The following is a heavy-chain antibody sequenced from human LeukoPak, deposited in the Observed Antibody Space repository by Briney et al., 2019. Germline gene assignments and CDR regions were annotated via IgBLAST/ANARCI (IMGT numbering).Heavy chain of an antibody. CDR2: ISAYNGNT. V-gene: IGHV1-18*01. J-gene: IGHJ4*02. Sequence: ASVKVSCKASGYTFTSYGISWVRQAPGQGLEWMGWISAYNGNTNYAQKLQGRVTMTTDTSTSTAYMELRSLRSDDTAVYYCARSRPYYSSPLFDYCGQGTLVTVSS. D-gene: IGHD3-10*01. CDR1: GYTFTSYG. CDR3: ARSRPYYSSPLFDY.